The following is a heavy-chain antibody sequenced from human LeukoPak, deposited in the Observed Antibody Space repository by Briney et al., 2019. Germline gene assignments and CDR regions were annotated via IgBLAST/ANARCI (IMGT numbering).Heavy chain of an antibody. D-gene: IGHD3-3*01. Sequence: GESLRLSCAASRFTFSSYSMNWVRQAPGKGLEWVSSISSSSSYIYYADSVKGRFTISRDNSKNTLYLQMNSLRAEDTALYYCARGEGQVLRFLEWLRNSELNFDYWGQGTLVTVSS. V-gene: IGHV3-21*04. CDR1: RFTFSSYS. J-gene: IGHJ4*02. CDR2: ISSSSSYI. CDR3: ARGEGQVLRFLEWLRNSELNFDY.